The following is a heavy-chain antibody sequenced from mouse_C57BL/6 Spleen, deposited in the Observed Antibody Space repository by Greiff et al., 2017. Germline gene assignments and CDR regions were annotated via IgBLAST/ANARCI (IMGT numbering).Heavy chain of an antibody. CDR1: GYTFTSYG. V-gene: IGHV1-81*01. Sequence: VQLVESGAELARPGASVKLSCKASGYTFTSYGISWVKQRTGQGLEWIGEIYPRSGNTYYNEKFKGKATLTADKSSSTAYMELRSLTSEDSAVYFCASNYGSYWGQGTLVTVSA. CDR3: ASNYGSY. D-gene: IGHD1-1*01. J-gene: IGHJ3*01. CDR2: IYPRSGNT.